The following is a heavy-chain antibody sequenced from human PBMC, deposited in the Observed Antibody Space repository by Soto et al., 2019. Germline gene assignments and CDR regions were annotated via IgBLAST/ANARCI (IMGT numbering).Heavy chain of an antibody. Sequence: SETLSLTCTASGGSVSSGSYYWSWIRQPPGKGLEWIGYIYYSGSTNYNPSLKSRVTISVDTSKNQFSLKLSSVTAADTAVYYCARERGWYYYDSSGGGGMDVWGRGTTVTVSS. CDR2: IYYSGST. CDR3: ARERGWYYYDSSGGGGMDV. J-gene: IGHJ6*02. V-gene: IGHV4-61*01. D-gene: IGHD3-22*01. CDR1: GGSVSSGSYY.